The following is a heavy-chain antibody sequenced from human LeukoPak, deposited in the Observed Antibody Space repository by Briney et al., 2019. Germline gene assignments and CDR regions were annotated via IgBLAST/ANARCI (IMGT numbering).Heavy chain of an antibody. Sequence: GGSLRLSCVASGFRFSDYIMHWVRQAPGKGLEYVSAIRSDGSSTVYPNAVKGRFTISRDNSKSTLYLQLGSLRAEDTAVYYCTRRYGDHSGWAGYHDSWGQGTLVTVPS. J-gene: IGHJ4*02. V-gene: IGHV3-64*01. CDR1: GFRFSDYI. CDR2: IRSDGSST. CDR3: TRRYGDHSGWAGYHDS. D-gene: IGHD6-19*01.